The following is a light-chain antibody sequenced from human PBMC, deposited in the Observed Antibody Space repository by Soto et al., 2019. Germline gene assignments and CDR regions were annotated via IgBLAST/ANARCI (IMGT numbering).Light chain of an antibody. CDR2: DAS. J-gene: IGKJ4*01. V-gene: IGKV3-11*01. CDR1: QSVSSY. Sequence: EIVLTQSPATLSLSPGERATLSCRASQSVSSYLAWYQQKPGQAPRLLISDASNRATGIPARFSGSGSGTDLTLTISSLEPEDFAFHYWPQRSNWPPLTFGGGNKVEIK. CDR3: PQRSNWPPLT.